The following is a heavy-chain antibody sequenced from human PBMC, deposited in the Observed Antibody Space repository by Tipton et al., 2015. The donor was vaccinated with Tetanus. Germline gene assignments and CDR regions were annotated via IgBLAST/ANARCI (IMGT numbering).Heavy chain of an antibody. D-gene: IGHD2-8*01. CDR1: GVSMRNGGYS. CDR2: IYHSGGS. V-gene: IGHV4-30-2*01. Sequence: TLSLTCDVSGVSMRNGGYSWNWIRQPPGKGLEWIGYIYHSGGSYYSPSLKSRVTMSVDLSKNQFSLKLSSVTAADTAVYFCARRSYCTSTRCFDAFDLWGPGTRVTVSS. CDR3: ARRSYCTSTRCFDAFDL. J-gene: IGHJ3*01.